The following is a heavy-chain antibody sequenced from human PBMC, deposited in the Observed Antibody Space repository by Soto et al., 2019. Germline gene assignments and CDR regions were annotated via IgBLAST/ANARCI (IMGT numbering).Heavy chain of an antibody. J-gene: IGHJ6*02. V-gene: IGHV1-69*10. Sequence: VKVSCKGSGGTNNRCFISWVRHANGQGLEWMGRIIARFGIASHAQNFQGRVTITADKSTSTAYIELSSLRSEDTAVYYCARDSGRSDVVPAAISAMDVWGQGTTVTVSS. CDR1: GGTNNRCF. D-gene: IGHD2-2*01. CDR3: ARDSGRSDVVPAAISAMDV. CDR2: IIARFGIA.